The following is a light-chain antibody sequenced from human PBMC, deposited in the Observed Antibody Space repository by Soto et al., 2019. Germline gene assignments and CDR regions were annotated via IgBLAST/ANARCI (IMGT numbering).Light chain of an antibody. J-gene: IGKJ2*01. CDR2: AAS. Sequence: DIQMTQSPSSLSASVGDRVTITCRASQNIINYLNWYQQKPGKAPNLLIYAASILQSEVPSRFSGSGSGTYFTLTITSPQPEDFATYWCQQSYTTPYTFGQGTNLEIK. CDR3: QQSYTTPYT. CDR1: QNIINY. V-gene: IGKV1-39*01.